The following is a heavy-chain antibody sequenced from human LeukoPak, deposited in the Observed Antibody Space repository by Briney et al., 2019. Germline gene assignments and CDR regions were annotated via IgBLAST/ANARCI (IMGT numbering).Heavy chain of an antibody. Sequence: GGSLRLSCAASGFTFSSYSMNWVRQAPGKGLEWVSYISRSSSTISYADSVKGRFTIPRDNAKNSLYLQMNSLRAEDTAVYYCARDGAVTNGRYFDYWGQGTLVTVSP. D-gene: IGHD4-17*01. CDR1: GFTFSSYS. CDR3: ARDGAVTNGRYFDY. V-gene: IGHV3-48*04. CDR2: ISRSSSTI. J-gene: IGHJ4*02.